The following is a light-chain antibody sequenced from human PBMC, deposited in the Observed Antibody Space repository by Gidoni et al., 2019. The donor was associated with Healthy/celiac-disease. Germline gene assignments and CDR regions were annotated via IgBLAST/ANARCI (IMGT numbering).Light chain of an antibody. J-gene: IGLJ2*01. CDR3: CSYAGSSTHVV. CDR2: EGS. Sequence: QSALTQPASVSGSPGQSITISCPGTSSDVGSYNLVPWYQQHPGNAPKLMIYEGSKRPSGVSNRLSGSKAGNTASLTISGLQAEDEADYYCCSYAGSSTHVVFGGGTKLTVL. CDR1: SSDVGSYNL. V-gene: IGLV2-23*01.